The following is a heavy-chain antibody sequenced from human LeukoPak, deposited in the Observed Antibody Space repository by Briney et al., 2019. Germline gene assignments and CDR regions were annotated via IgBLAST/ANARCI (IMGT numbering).Heavy chain of an antibody. Sequence: GGSLRLSCAASGFTFSSYAMHWVRQAPSKGLEWVAVISYDGSNKYYADSVKGRFTISRDNSKNTLYLQMNSLRAEDTAVYYCARARATLDYWGQGTLVTVSS. CDR1: GFTFSSYA. V-gene: IGHV3-30-3*01. CDR2: ISYDGSNK. D-gene: IGHD5-12*01. J-gene: IGHJ4*02. CDR3: ARARATLDY.